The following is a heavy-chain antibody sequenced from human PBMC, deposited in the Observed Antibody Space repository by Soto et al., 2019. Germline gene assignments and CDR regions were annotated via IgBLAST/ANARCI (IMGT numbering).Heavy chain of an antibody. J-gene: IGHJ4*02. Sequence: QVQLVQSGAEVKKPGSSVKVSCKASGGTFSSYTISWVRQAPGQGLEWMGRIIPILGIGNYAQKFQGRVTITADKSTSTAYMELSSLRSEDTAVYYCARDLRRDGYNFDYWGQGTLVTVSS. D-gene: IGHD5-12*01. CDR1: GGTFSSYT. CDR3: ARDLRRDGYNFDY. CDR2: IIPILGIG. V-gene: IGHV1-69*08.